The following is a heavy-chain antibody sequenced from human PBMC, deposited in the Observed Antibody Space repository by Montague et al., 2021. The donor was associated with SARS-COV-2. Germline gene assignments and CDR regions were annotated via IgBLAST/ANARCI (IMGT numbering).Heavy chain of an antibody. CDR1: GFTFSSYA. V-gene: IGHV3-30-3*01. D-gene: IGHD3-16*02. CDR2: ISYDGSNK. Sequence: SLRLSCAASGFTFSSYAMHWVRQAPGKGLEWVAVISYDGSNKYYADSVKGRFTISRDNSKNTLYLQMNSLRAEDTAVYYCARSAWGGYRGAFDIWGQGTMVTVSP. CDR3: ARSAWGGYRGAFDI. J-gene: IGHJ3*02.